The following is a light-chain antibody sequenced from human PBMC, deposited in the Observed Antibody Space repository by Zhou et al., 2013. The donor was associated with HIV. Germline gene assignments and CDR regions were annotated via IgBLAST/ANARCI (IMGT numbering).Light chain of an antibody. J-gene: IGKJ4*01. V-gene: IGKV3-20*01. Sequence: EIVLTQSSGTLSLSPGERATLSCRASQSVNSSYLAWYQQKPGQAPRLLIYGASDRATGIPDRFSGSGSGTDFTLTISRLEPEDFAVYYCQQYGRSPLTFGGGTKVEIK. CDR3: QQYGRSPLT. CDR1: QSVNSSY. CDR2: GAS.